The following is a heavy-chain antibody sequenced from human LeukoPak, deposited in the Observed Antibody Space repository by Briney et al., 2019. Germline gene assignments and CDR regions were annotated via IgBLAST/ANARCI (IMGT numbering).Heavy chain of an antibody. J-gene: IGHJ3*02. D-gene: IGHD2/OR15-2a*01. CDR3: ARVPFYAFDI. CDR1: GFTVSNNY. Sequence: GGSLRLSCAASGFTVSNNYMSWVRQAPGKGLEWVSVIFAGGDIYYADSVKGRFTISRDNSKNMVFLQMNSLTGGDTAVYYCARVPFYAFDIWGQGTMVTVSS. CDR2: IFAGGDI. V-gene: IGHV3-53*01.